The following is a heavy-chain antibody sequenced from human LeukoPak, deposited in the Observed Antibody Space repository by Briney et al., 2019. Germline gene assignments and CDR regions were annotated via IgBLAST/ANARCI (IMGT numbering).Heavy chain of an antibody. CDR3: ASDRYSYGYRYFDY. J-gene: IGHJ4*02. D-gene: IGHD5-18*01. CDR1: GYSISSGYY. Sequence: SETLSLTXTVSGYSISSGYYWGWFRQHPGKGLEWIGSIYHSGSTYYNPSIKSRVTISVDTSKNQFSLKLSSVTAADTAVYYCASDRYSYGYRYFDYWGQGTLVTVSS. CDR2: IYHSGST. V-gene: IGHV4-38-2*02.